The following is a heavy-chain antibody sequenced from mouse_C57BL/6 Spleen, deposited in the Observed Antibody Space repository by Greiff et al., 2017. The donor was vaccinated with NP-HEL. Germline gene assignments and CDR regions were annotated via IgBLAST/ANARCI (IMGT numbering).Heavy chain of an antibody. CDR3: ARSSNWDPWFAY. V-gene: IGHV7-3*01. CDR1: GFTFTDYY. J-gene: IGHJ3*01. D-gene: IGHD4-1*01. Sequence: EVMLVESGGGLVQPGGSLSLSCAASGFTFTDYYLSWVRQPPGKALEWLGFIRNKANGYTTEYSASVKGRFTISRDNSQSILYLQMNALRAEDSATYYCARSSNWDPWFAYWGQGTLVTVSA. CDR2: IRNKANGYTT.